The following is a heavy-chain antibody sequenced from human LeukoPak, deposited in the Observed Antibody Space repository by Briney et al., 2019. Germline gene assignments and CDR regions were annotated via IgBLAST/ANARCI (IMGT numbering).Heavy chain of an antibody. CDR2: ISSDGNDK. V-gene: IGHV3-30*03. Sequence: AGGSLRLSCAASGVTFSSYDMHWVRQAPGKGLEWVALISSDGNDKLYGDSVKGRFTISRDDSKSTLYLQMNSLRAEDTAVYYCTTKVIRGNSGDDYDDWGQGTLVTVSS. CDR1: GVTFSSYD. J-gene: IGHJ4*02. D-gene: IGHD5-12*01. CDR3: TTKVIRGNSGDDYDD.